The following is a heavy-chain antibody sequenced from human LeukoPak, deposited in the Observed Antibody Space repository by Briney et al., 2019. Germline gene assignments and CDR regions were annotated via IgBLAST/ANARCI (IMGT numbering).Heavy chain of an antibody. J-gene: IGHJ5*02. Sequence: VASVKVSCKASGYTFTGYYMHWVRQAPGQGLEWTGWINPDSGTTNYAQKFQGRVTMTRDTSISTAYMELSRLRSDDTAVYYCARGSCSSTSCYWRGNWFDPWGQGTLVTVSS. D-gene: IGHD2-2*01. CDR3: ARGSCSSTSCYWRGNWFDP. V-gene: IGHV1-2*02. CDR1: GYTFTGYY. CDR2: INPDSGTT.